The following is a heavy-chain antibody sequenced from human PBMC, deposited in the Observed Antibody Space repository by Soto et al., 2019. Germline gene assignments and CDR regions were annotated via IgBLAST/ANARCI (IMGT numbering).Heavy chain of an antibody. CDR1: GGSISSSSYY. CDR2: IYYSGST. J-gene: IGHJ5*02. CDR3: ARLSDFRVRGVNWFDP. V-gene: IGHV4-39*01. D-gene: IGHD3-10*01. Sequence: SETLSLTCTVSGGSISSSSYYWGWIRQPPGKGLEWIGSIYYSGSTYYNPSLKSRVTISVDTSKNQFSLKLSSVTAADTAVYYCARLSDFRVRGVNWFDPWGQGTLVTVSS.